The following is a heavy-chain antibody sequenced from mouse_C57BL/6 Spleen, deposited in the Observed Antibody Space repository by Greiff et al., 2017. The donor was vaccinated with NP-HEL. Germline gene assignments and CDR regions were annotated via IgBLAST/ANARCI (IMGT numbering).Heavy chain of an antibody. D-gene: IGHD2-12*01. J-gene: IGHJ1*03. Sequence: EVMLVESEGGLVQPGSSMKLSCTASGFTFSDYYMAWVRQVPEKGLEWVANINYDGSSTYYLDSLKSRFIISRDNAKNILYLQMSSLKSEDTATYYCARYDDWYFDVWGTGTTVTVSS. CDR3: ARYDDWYFDV. V-gene: IGHV5-16*01. CDR1: GFTFSDYY. CDR2: INYDGSST.